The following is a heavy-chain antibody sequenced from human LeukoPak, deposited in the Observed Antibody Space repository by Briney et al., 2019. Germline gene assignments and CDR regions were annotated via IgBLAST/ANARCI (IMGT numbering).Heavy chain of an antibody. CDR1: GGSISSGSYY. D-gene: IGHD2-2*02. CDR3: AVDRSYYCSSTSCYSWFDP. CDR2: IYTSGST. V-gene: IGHV4-61*02. J-gene: IGHJ5*02. Sequence: SQTLSLTCTVSGGSISSGSYYWSWIRQPAGKGLEWIGRIYTSGSTNYNPSLKSRVTISVDTSKNQFSLKLSSVTAADTAVYYCAVDRSYYCSSTSCYSWFDPWGQGTLVTVSS.